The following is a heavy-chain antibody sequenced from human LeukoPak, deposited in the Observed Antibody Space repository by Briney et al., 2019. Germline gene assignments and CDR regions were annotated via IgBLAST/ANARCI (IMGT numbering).Heavy chain of an antibody. CDR1: GFTFSSYE. D-gene: IGHD5-18*01. J-gene: IGHJ4*02. CDR3: ARYTAMAFDY. V-gene: IGHV3-48*03. CDR2: ISSSGSTI. Sequence: GGSLRLSCAASGFTFSSYEMNWVRQAPGKGLEWVSYISSSGSTIYYADSVKGRFTISRDNAKNSLYLQMNSLRAEDTAVYYCARYTAMAFDYWGQGALVTVSS.